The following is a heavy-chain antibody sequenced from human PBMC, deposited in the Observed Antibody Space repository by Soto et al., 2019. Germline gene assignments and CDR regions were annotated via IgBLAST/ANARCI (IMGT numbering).Heavy chain of an antibody. CDR3: AREASSWYFDL. Sequence: ESGGGVVQPGRSLRLSCAASGFTFSSYGMHWVRQAPGKGLEWVAVIWYDGSNKYYADSVKGRFTISRDNSKNTLYLQMNSLRAEDTAVYYCAREASSWYFDLWGRGTLVTVSS. V-gene: IGHV3-33*01. CDR1: GFTFSSYG. J-gene: IGHJ2*01. CDR2: IWYDGSNK. D-gene: IGHD6-6*01.